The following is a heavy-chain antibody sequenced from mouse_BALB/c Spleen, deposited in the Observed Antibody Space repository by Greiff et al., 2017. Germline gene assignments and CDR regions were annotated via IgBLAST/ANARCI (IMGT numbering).Heavy chain of an antibody. CDR3: ARKAYYRDWYFDV. V-gene: IGHV5-17*02. CDR2: ISSGSSTI. CDR1: GFTFSSFG. Sequence: EVKLVESGGGLVQPGGSRKLSCAASGFTFSSFGMHWVRQAPEKGLEWVAYISSGSSTIYYADTVKGRFTISRDNPKNTLFLQMTSLRSEDTAMYDCARKAYYRDWYFDVWGAGTTVTVSS. D-gene: IGHD2-14*01. J-gene: IGHJ1*01.